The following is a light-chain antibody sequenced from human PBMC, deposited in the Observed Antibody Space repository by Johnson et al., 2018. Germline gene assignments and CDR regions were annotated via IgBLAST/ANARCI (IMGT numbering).Light chain of an antibody. J-gene: IGLJ1*01. V-gene: IGLV1-51*02. CDR1: SSNIGNNY. CDR3: GTWDSSLSAGNV. Sequence: QSVLTQPPSVSAAPGQKVTISCSGSSSNIGNNYVSWYQQLPGTAPKLLIYENNKRRSGIPDRFSGSKSGTSATLGITGLQTGDEADYYCGTWDSSLSAGNVFGTGTNVTVL. CDR2: ENN.